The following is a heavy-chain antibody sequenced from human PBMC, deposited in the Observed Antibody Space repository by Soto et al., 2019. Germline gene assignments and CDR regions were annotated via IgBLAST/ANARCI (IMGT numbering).Heavy chain of an antibody. CDR1: GGSFSGYY. J-gene: IGHJ4*02. CDR2: INHSGST. CDR3: ASVVVVAATPPYFDY. Sequence: PEETLSLTCAVYGGSFSGYYWSWIRQPPGKGLEWIGEINHSGSTNYNPSLKSRVTISVDTSKNQFSLKLSSVTAADTAVYYCASVVVVAATPPYFDYWGQGTLVTVSS. D-gene: IGHD2-15*01. V-gene: IGHV4-34*01.